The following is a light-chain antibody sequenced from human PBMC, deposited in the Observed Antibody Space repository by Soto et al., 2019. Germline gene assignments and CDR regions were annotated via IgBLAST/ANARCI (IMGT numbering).Light chain of an antibody. CDR1: QSVSSSY. Sequence: EIGLTQSPGTLSLSPGERATLSCRASQSVSSSYLAWYQQKPGQAPRLLIYDASTGATGIPARFSGSGSGTEFTLTISSLQSDDFAVYYCQQYNNWPLFGQGGRPEIK. CDR3: QQYNNWPL. J-gene: IGKJ5*01. V-gene: IGKV3-15*01. CDR2: DAS.